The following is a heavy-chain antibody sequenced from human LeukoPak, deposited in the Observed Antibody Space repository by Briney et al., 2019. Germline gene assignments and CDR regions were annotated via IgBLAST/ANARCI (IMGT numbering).Heavy chain of an antibody. J-gene: IGHJ5*02. CDR1: GGSISSGSYY. Sequence: ASQTLSLTCTVSGGSISSGSYYWSWIRQPAGKGLEWIGRIYTSGSTNYNPSLKSRVTISVDTSKNQFSLKLSSVTAADTAVYYCARESLFMTTVTTGWFDPWGQGTLVTVSS. CDR2: IYTSGST. V-gene: IGHV4-61*02. D-gene: IGHD4-11*01. CDR3: ARESLFMTTVTTGWFDP.